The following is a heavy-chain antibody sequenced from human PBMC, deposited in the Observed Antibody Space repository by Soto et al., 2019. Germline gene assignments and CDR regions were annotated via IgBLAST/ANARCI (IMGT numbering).Heavy chain of an antibody. V-gene: IGHV3-23*01. CDR3: VKSYHDGWFGSGY. Sequence: GGSLRLSCVASGFTFSDYAMAWVRQAPGKGLEWVSSSSGRGGNTYYADSVKGRFTISRDSSKNTLYLQMSSLRAEDTAVYYCVKSYHDGWFGSGYWGHGTLVTVSS. CDR2: SSGRGGNT. J-gene: IGHJ4*01. CDR1: GFTFSDYA. D-gene: IGHD6-19*01.